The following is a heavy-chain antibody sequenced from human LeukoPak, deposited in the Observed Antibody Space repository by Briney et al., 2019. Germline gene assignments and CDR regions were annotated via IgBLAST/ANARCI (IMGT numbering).Heavy chain of an antibody. CDR3: ARDKWVGCSSTSCYRFQH. J-gene: IGHJ1*01. CDR2: ISAYNGNT. Sequence: ASVKVSCKASGGTFSSYAISWVRQAPGRGLEWMGWISAYNGNTNYAQKLQGRVTMTTDTSTSTAYMELRSLRSDDTAVYYCARDKWVGCSSTSCYRFQHWGQGTLVTVSS. D-gene: IGHD2-2*01. V-gene: IGHV1-18*01. CDR1: GGTFSSYA.